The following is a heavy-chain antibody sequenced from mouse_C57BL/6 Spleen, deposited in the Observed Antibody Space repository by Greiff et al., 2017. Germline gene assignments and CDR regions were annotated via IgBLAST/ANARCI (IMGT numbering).Heavy chain of an antibody. CDR2: INPNYGTT. Sequence: VQLKESGPELVKPGASVKISCKASGYSFTDYNMNWVKQSNGKSLEWIGVINPNYGTTSYNQKFKGKATLTVDQSSSTAYMQLNSLTSEDSAVYDCASFYYGSSYGYFDVWGTGTTVTVSS. CDR1: GYSFTDYN. V-gene: IGHV1-39*01. J-gene: IGHJ1*03. D-gene: IGHD1-1*01. CDR3: ASFYYGSSYGYFDV.